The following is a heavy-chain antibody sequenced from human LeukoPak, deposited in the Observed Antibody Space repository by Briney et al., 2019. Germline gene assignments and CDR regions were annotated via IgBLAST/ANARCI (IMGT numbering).Heavy chain of an antibody. CDR1: GFTFSSYG. CDR2: IIGSGDII. J-gene: IGHJ4*02. D-gene: IGHD2/OR15-2a*01. V-gene: IGHV3-48*03. Sequence: GGSLRLSCSASGFTFSSYGMNWVRQAPGKGLEWISYIIGSGDIIYYADSVKGRFTISRDNAKNSLFLQMNSLTADDTAVYYCARERTTIVSGTTIGAYWGQGTLVTVSS. CDR3: ARERTTIVSGTTIGAY.